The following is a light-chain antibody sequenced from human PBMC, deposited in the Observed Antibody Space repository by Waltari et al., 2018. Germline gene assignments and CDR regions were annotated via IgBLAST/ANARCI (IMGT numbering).Light chain of an antibody. Sequence: SYVLTQPPSVSVAPGKTARIACGLNDIGGRTVNWYQQKPGRAPVLVVYGEPDRPSGVPEGFFGSTSGNSATRTISRVEAGDEADYYCQVWVSRTDHYVFGTGTKVTAL. CDR3: QVWVSRTDHYV. V-gene: IGLV3-21*03. CDR1: DIGGRT. J-gene: IGLJ1*01. CDR2: GEP.